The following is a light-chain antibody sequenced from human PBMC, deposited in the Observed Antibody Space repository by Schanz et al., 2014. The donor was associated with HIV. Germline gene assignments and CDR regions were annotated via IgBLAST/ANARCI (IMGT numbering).Light chain of an antibody. CDR2: EAS. J-gene: IGKJ2*01. V-gene: IGKV1-5*03. CDR1: QSISEW. Sequence: DIQMTQSPSTLSASIGDRITITCRASQSISEWLAWYQQKPGQAPNLLISEASTLESGVLSRFSGTGSGTEFTLSISSLQSDDFATYYCQQYDSYPYTFGQGTKLEIK. CDR3: QQYDSYPYT.